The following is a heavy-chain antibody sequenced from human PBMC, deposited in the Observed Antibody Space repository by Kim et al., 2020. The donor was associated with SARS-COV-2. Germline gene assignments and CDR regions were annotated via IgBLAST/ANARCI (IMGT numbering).Heavy chain of an antibody. J-gene: IGHJ1*01. Sequence: GGSLRLSCVVSGLTFSGPYMDWLRQAPGKGLEWVGRIRTKGQSYSTEYAASVKGRFTISRDDSKNSPYLQMNSLKTGDTAVYSCGYLGAGYLGQGTVATV. D-gene: IGHD1-26*01. CDR3: GYLGAGY. CDR1: GLTFSGPY. CDR2: IRTKGQSYST. V-gene: IGHV3-72*01.